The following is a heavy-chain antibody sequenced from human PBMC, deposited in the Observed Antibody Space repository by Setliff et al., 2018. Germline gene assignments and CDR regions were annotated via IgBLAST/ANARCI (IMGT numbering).Heavy chain of an antibody. D-gene: IGHD7-27*01. CDR2: INHSGTT. Sequence: SETLSLTCAVSGGSISSGSFYWSWIRQPPGKGLEWIGEINHSGTTNYNPSLKSRVTISVDTSKKQFSLKLSSVTAADTAVYYCAKFGPLDLTGDWAFDNWGQGTLVTVSS. J-gene: IGHJ4*02. CDR1: GGSISSGSFY. CDR3: AKFGPLDLTGDWAFDN. V-gene: IGHV4-39*07.